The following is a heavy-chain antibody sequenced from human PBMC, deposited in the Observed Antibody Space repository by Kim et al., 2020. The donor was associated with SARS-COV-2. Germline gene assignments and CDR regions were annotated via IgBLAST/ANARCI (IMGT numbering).Heavy chain of an antibody. V-gene: IGHV4-31*03. Sequence: SETLSLTCTVSGGSISSGGYYWSWIRQHPGKGLEWIGYIYYSGSTYYNPSLKSRVTISVDTSKNQFSLKLSSVTAADTAVYYCARGTFAIFGVVTPPPDYFDYWGQGTLVTVSS. CDR2: IYYSGST. J-gene: IGHJ4*02. D-gene: IGHD3-3*01. CDR1: GGSISSGGYY. CDR3: ARGTFAIFGVVTPPPDYFDY.